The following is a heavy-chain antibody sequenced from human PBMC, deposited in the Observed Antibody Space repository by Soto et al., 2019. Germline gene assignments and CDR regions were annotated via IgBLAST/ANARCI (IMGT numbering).Heavy chain of an antibody. CDR3: ARDSSYYYDSSGALDAFDI. CDR1: GYTFTSYG. J-gene: IGHJ3*02. Sequence: ASVKVSGKASGYTFTSYGISWVRQAPGQGLEWMGWISAYNGNTNYAQKLQGRVTMTTDTSTSTAYMELRSLRSDDTAVYYCARDSSYYYDSSGALDAFDIWGQGTMVTVSS. V-gene: IGHV1-18*04. D-gene: IGHD3-22*01. CDR2: ISAYNGNT.